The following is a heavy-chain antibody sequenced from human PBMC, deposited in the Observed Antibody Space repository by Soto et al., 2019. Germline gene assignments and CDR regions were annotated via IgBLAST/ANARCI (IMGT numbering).Heavy chain of an antibody. CDR2: INAGNGNT. D-gene: IGHD3-10*01. Sequence: QVQLVQSGAEVKKPGASVKVSCKASGYTFTSYAMHWVRQAPGQRREWMGWINAGNGNTKYSQKVQGRVTITRDTSASKAYMELSSLRSEDTAVYYCARVGHYYGSGTTYDYWGQGTLVTVSS. V-gene: IGHV1-3*01. CDR1: GYTFTSYA. CDR3: ARVGHYYGSGTTYDY. J-gene: IGHJ4*02.